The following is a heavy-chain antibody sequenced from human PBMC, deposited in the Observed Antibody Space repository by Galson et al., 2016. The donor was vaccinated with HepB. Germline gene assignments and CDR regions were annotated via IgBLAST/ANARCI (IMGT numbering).Heavy chain of an antibody. Sequence: SVKVSCKASGYTFTNYYIHWVRQAPGQGLEWMGIINPTDVITPYAQKFQGRVTMTRDTSTSTVYLELSSLRSADTAVYYCARGADSGYDLGDYWCQGTLVTVSP. V-gene: IGHV1-46*01. CDR3: ARGADSGYDLGDY. CDR2: INPTDVIT. CDR1: GYTFTNYY. J-gene: IGHJ4*02. D-gene: IGHD5-12*01.